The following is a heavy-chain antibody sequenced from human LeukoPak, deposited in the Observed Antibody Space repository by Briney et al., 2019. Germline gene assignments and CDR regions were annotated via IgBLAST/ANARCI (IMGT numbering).Heavy chain of an antibody. D-gene: IGHD3-10*01. V-gene: IGHV4-59*01. Sequence: SETLSLTCTVSGGSISYYYWSWIRQPPGKGLEWLGYIYYSGSTNYNPSPKRRVTISVDTSKNQFSLKLSSVTAADTAVYYCARDLTMVRGAEGPIWGQGTMVTVSS. J-gene: IGHJ3*02. CDR1: GGSISYYY. CDR2: IYYSGST. CDR3: ARDLTMVRGAEGPI.